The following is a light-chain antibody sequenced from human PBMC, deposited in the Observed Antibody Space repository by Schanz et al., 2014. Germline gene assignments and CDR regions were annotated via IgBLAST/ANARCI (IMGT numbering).Light chain of an antibody. Sequence: QSALTQPRSVSGSPGQSVTISCTGASSDVGGYNYVSWYQQHPGKAPKLIIYDVSRRPSGVPDRFSGSKSDNTASLTISGLQAEDEADYYCQSFDSSLTHRVFGGGTKLTVL. CDR1: SSDVGGYNY. CDR3: QSFDSSLTHRV. J-gene: IGLJ3*02. CDR2: DVS. V-gene: IGLV2-11*01.